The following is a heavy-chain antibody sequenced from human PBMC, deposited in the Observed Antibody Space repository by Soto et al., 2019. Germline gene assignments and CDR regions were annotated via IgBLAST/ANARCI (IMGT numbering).Heavy chain of an antibody. CDR1: GFTFSSYA. Sequence: EVQLLESGGGVVQPGGSRRLSCAASGFTFSSYAMNWVRQAPGRGLEWVSVISGSGGSTYYEEDVKGRFTISRENSKTTLYLQMNSLRAEDTAVYYCAKRTVGWYFDLWGRGTLVTVSS. D-gene: IGHD4-17*01. CDR2: ISGSGGST. V-gene: IGHV3-23*01. CDR3: AKRTVGWYFDL. J-gene: IGHJ2*01.